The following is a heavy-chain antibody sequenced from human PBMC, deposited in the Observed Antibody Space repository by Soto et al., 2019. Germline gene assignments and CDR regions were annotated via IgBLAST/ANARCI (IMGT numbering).Heavy chain of an antibody. V-gene: IGHV1-18*01. J-gene: IGHJ4*02. D-gene: IGHD6-19*01. CDR2: ISAYNGNT. CDR1: GYTFTSYG. CDR3: ARDVAVALIDY. Sequence: QVQLLQSGAEVKKPGASVKVSCKASGYTFTSYGISCVRQAPGQWLEWMGWISAYNGNTKYAQKRQGRVTMTTDTSTSTAYMELRSLRSEDTAVYYCARDVAVALIDYWGQGTIVTVSS.